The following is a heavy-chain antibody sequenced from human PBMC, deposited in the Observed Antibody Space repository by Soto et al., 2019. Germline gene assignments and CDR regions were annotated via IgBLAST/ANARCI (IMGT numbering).Heavy chain of an antibody. V-gene: IGHV5-51*01. J-gene: IGHJ4*02. D-gene: IGHD3-3*01. CDR3: ARHPRRITIFGVVGGWIDY. CDR1: GYSFTSYW. CDR2: IYPGDSDT. Sequence: GESLKISCKGSGYSFTSYWIGWVRQMPGKGLEWMGIIYPGDSDTRYSPSFQGQVTISADKSISTAYLQWSSLKASDTAMYYCARHPRRITIFGVVGGWIDYWGQGTLVTVSS.